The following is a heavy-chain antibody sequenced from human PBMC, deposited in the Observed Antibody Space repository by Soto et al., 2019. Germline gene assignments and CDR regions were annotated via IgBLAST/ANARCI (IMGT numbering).Heavy chain of an antibody. V-gene: IGHV4-30-4*01. J-gene: IGHJ4*02. CDR2: IFDSGTT. CDR3: ARGPSGDKVHY. D-gene: IGHD7-27*01. Sequence: PSGTLSLTCTVSRGSLTREYSCLGWFRQPPGEGLEWIGHIFDSGTTYTNPSLRSQVAISLDTSKNHFSLTLSSVTAADTAVYYCARGPSGDKVHYWGQGALVTV. CDR1: RGSLTREYSC.